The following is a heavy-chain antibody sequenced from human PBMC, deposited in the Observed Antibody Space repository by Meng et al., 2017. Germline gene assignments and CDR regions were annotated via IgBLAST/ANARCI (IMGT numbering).Heavy chain of an antibody. J-gene: IGHJ4*02. CDR3: AKASVVTPNYFDY. Sequence: EVELVASGGAVVQPGRSLRLSFAASGFSFDDYAMHWVRQAPGKGLEWVSGISWNSGSIGYADSVKGRFTISRDNAKNSLYLQMNSLRAEDTALYYCAKASVVTPNYFDYWGQGTLVTVSS. CDR1: GFSFDDYA. CDR2: ISWNSGSI. D-gene: IGHD4-23*01. V-gene: IGHV3-9*01.